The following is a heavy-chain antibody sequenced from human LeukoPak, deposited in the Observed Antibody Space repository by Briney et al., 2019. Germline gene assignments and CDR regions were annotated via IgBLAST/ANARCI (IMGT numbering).Heavy chain of an antibody. CDR2: IIPIFGTA. D-gene: IGHD2-2*01. J-gene: IGHJ4*02. V-gene: IGHV1-69*13. Sequence: GASVKVSCKASGGTFSSYAISWVRQAPGQGLEWMGGIIPIFGTANYAQKFQGRVTITADESTSTAYTELSSLRSEDTAVYYCAREMRYCSSTSCPVAFDYWGQGTLVTVSS. CDR3: AREMRYCSSTSCPVAFDY. CDR1: GGTFSSYA.